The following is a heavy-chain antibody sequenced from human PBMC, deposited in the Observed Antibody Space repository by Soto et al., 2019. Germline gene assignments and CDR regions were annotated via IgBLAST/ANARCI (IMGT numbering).Heavy chain of an antibody. D-gene: IGHD3-3*01. Sequence: EVQLLESGGGLVQPGGSLRLSCAASRFTFNNYAMSWVRQAPGKGLEWVSSISGSAGSTYYADSVKGRFTISRDNSKNTLYLQMNSLRAEDTAVYYCAKDLYFWSGRNFDYWGQGILVTVSS. CDR3: AKDLYFWSGRNFDY. CDR2: ISGSAGST. J-gene: IGHJ4*02. V-gene: IGHV3-23*01. CDR1: RFTFNNYA.